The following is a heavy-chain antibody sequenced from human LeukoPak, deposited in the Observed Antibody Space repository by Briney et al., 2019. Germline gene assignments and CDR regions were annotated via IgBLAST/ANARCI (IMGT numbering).Heavy chain of an antibody. CDR1: GFTFSNYA. J-gene: IGHJ4*02. CDR2: ISHDRSNN. Sequence: PGGSLILSCAASGFTFSNYAMHWARQAPGKGLEWVAFISHDRSNNCHADSVKGRFTISRDNSKNTLYLQMNSLTDEDTAVYYCARDLSGSYMSDYWGQGTLVTVSS. D-gene: IGHD3-10*01. CDR3: ARDLSGSYMSDY. V-gene: IGHV3-30-3*01.